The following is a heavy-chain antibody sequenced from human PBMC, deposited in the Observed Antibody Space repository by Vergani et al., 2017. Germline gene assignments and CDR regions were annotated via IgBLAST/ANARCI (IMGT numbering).Heavy chain of an antibody. CDR3: AREDFYYDSSGYDWADYGMDV. D-gene: IGHD3-22*01. CDR2: IIPILGIA. J-gene: IGHJ6*02. CDR1: GGTFSSYT. Sequence: QVQLVQSGAEVKKPGSSVKVSCKASGGTFSSYTISWVRQAPGQGLEWMGRIIPILGIANYAQKIKGRVTITADNSKRQAYMERSSLRSEDTAVYYCAREDFYYDSSGYDWADYGMDVWGQGTTVTVSS. V-gene: IGHV1-69*08.